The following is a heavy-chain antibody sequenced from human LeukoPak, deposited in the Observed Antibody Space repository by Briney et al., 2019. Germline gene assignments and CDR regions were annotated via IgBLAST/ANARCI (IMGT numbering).Heavy chain of an antibody. J-gene: IGHJ4*02. Sequence: PGGSLRLSCAASGFTFSSYWMHWVRQAPGKGLVWVSRINSDETRTNFADSVKGRFTISRDNAKNSLYLQMNSLRAEDTAVYYCARRGRAGDYYFDYWGQGTLVTVSS. CDR3: ARRGRAGDYYFDY. CDR2: INSDETRT. CDR1: GFTFSSYW. D-gene: IGHD5-24*01. V-gene: IGHV3-74*01.